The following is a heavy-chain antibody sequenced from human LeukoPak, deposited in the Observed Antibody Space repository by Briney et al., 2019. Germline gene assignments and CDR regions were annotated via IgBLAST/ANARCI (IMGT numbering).Heavy chain of an antibody. CDR3: VKDDFYDATEA. CDR2: IRYDGSNQ. CDR1: GFTFSTFG. J-gene: IGHJ5*02. V-gene: IGHV3-30*02. Sequence: GGSLRLSCAASGFTFSTFGMHWVRQAPGRGLEWVAFIRYDGSNQYYEDSVKGLFTISRDNSKNKLYLEMSRLRPDDSALYFCVKDDFYDATEAWGRGTLVTVSS. D-gene: IGHD3-22*01.